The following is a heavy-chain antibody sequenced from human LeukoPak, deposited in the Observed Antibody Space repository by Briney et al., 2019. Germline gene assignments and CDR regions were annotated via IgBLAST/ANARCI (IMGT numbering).Heavy chain of an antibody. D-gene: IGHD3-3*01. CDR3: ARENQSGYFGYYYYYMDV. CDR1: GFTFSSYG. J-gene: IGHJ6*03. V-gene: IGHV3-33*01. CDR2: IWYDGCNK. Sequence: GRPLRFSCAASGFTFSSYGMPWVRQAPGKGLEWVAVIWYDGCNKYYADSVKGRFTISRDNSKNTLYLQMNSLRAEDTAVYYCARENQSGYFGYYYYYMDVWGKGNTVTVSS.